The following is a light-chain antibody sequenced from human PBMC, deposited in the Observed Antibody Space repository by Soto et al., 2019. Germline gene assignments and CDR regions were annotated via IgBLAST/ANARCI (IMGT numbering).Light chain of an antibody. Sequence: QSFLTHPASVSGSPGQSFTISCTGSSSDVSAYQFVSWYQQHPGKAPKLILYDVNQRPSGVPDRFSGSKSGDTASLTISGLQAEDEADYYCCSYAGRYTRIFGGGTKVTVL. V-gene: IGLV2-11*01. CDR1: SSDVSAYQF. J-gene: IGLJ2*01. CDR2: DVN. CDR3: CSYAGRYTRI.